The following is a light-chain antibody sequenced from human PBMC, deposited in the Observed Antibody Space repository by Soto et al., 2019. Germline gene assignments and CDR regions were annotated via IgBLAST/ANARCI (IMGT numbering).Light chain of an antibody. CDR3: QHYNSYSEA. CDR1: QNINAW. V-gene: IGKV1-5*03. Sequence: DIHMTQSPSSLSVSVGDRVTITCRTSQNINAWLAWYQQKPGKAPKLLIYKASTLKSGVPSRFSGSGSGTEFTLTSSSLQPDDFATYYCQHYNSYSEAFGQGTKVDIK. CDR2: KAS. J-gene: IGKJ1*01.